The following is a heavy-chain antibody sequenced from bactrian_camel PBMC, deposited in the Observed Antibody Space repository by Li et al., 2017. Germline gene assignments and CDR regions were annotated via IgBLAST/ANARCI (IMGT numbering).Heavy chain of an antibody. CDR3: AKAGGDSWYFGYEYNY. Sequence: VQLVESGGGLVQPGESLRLSCEVSGYTYPFICMGWFRQAPGKGLEWVATINNGRTTTQYGDSVKGRFTISRDNAKNTLYLQLNSLKTEDTAMYYCAKAGGDSWYFGYEYNYWGQGTQVTVS. D-gene: IGHD6*01. J-gene: IGHJ4*01. CDR1: GYTYPFIC. CDR2: INNGRTTT. V-gene: IGHV3S1*01.